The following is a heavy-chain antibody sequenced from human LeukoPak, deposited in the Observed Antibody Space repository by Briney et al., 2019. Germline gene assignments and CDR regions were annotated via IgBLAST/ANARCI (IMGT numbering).Heavy chain of an antibody. Sequence: PSETLSLTCTVSGGSIRFYSWSWIRQPPGKELEWIGYIYYTGNTNYNPSLKSRVTISVDTSKSQFSLKLSSVTAADTAVYYCARDGASGSSPMPDYSMDVWGQGTTVTVSS. V-gene: IGHV4-59*01. CDR1: GGSIRFYS. CDR3: ARDGASGSSPMPDYSMDV. D-gene: IGHD2-15*01. J-gene: IGHJ6*02. CDR2: IYYTGNT.